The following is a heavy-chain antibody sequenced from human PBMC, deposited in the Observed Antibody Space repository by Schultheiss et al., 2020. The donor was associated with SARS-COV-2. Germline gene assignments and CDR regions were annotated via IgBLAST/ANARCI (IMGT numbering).Heavy chain of an antibody. V-gene: IGHV4-30-4*08. CDR3: ARLHVPYCTNGVCYSLQHGMDV. J-gene: IGHJ6*02. CDR1: GGSISSGGYY. CDR2: IYYSGST. Sequence: SETLSLTCTVSGGSISSGGYYWSWIRQPPGKGLEWIGYIYYSGSTNYNPSLKSRVTISVDKSKNQFSLKLSSVTAADTAVYYCARLHVPYCTNGVCYSLQHGMDVWGQGTTVTVSS. D-gene: IGHD2-8*01.